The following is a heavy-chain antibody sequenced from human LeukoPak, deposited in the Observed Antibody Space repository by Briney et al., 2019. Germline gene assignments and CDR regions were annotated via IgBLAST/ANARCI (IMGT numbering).Heavy chain of an antibody. J-gene: IGHJ6*04. Sequence: GGSLRLSCAASGFTFSSYWMHWVRQAPGKGLVWVSRINNDGSTTTYADSVKGRFTISRDNAKNSLYLQMNSLRAEDTVVYYCAELGITMIGGVWGKGTTVTISS. CDR3: AELGITMIGGV. D-gene: IGHD3-10*02. CDR2: INNDGSTT. V-gene: IGHV3-74*01. CDR1: GFTFSSYW.